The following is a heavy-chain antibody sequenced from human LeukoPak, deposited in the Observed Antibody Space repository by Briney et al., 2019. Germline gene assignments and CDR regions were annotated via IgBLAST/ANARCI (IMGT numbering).Heavy chain of an antibody. Sequence: GGSLRLSCAASGFTFSSFGMHWVRQAPGKGLEWVAIISYDGSNKYYAESVKGRFTISRDNSKNTVYLQMNSLRAEDTAVYYCAKDRGHCSGGSCYRLDYWGQGTLVTVSS. CDR1: GFTFSSFG. CDR2: ISYDGSNK. J-gene: IGHJ4*02. D-gene: IGHD2-15*01. V-gene: IGHV3-30*18. CDR3: AKDRGHCSGGSCYRLDY.